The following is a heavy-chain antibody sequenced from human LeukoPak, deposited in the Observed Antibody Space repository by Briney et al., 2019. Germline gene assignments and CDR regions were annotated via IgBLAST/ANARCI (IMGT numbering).Heavy chain of an antibody. V-gene: IGHV3-21*01. D-gene: IGHD3-22*01. CDR3: ARGGPYYYDSSGYYYSPDV. CDR1: GFTFSSYS. Sequence: GGSLRLSCAASGFTFSSYSMNWVRQAPGKGLEWVSSISSSSYIYYADSVKGRFTISRDNAKNSLYLQMNSLRAEDTAVYYCARGGPYYYDSSGYYYSPDVWGQGTTVTVSS. J-gene: IGHJ6*02. CDR2: ISSSSYI.